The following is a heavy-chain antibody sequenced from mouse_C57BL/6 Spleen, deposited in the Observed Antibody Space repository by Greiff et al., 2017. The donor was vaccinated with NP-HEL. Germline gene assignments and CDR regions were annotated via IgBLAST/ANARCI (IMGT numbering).Heavy chain of an antibody. D-gene: IGHD1-1*01. CDR3: ARPPYYYGSSYDWYFDV. V-gene: IGHV4-1*01. CDR2: INPDSSTI. Sequence: EVKLLESGGGLVQPGGSLKLSCAASGIDFSRYWMSWVRRAPGKGLEWIGEINPDSSTINYAPSLKDKFIISRDNAKNTLYLQMSKVRSEDTALYYCARPPYYYGSSYDWYFDVWGTGTTVTVSS. CDR1: GIDFSRYW. J-gene: IGHJ1*03.